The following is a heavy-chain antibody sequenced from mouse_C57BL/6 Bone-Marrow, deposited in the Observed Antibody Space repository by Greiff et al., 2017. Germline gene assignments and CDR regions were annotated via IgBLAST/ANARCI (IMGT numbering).Heavy chain of an antibody. V-gene: IGHV1-31*01. J-gene: IGHJ1*03. CDR1: GYSFTGYY. CDR2: IYPYNGVT. Sequence: VQLQQSGPELVKPGASVKISCKASGYSFTGYYMHWVKQSHGNILDWIGYIYPYNGVTSYNQKFKGKATLTVVTSSSTAYMELRSLTSEDSAVYYCSRETTVAPWYFDVWCKGTTVTVSS. CDR3: SRETTVAPWYFDV. D-gene: IGHD1-1*01.